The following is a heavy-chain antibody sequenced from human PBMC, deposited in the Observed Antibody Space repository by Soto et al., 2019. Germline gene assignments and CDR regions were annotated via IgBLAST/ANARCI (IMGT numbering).Heavy chain of an antibody. CDR3: ARGRYCLTGRCFPNWFDS. CDR1: GDSISSLDYF. Sequence: SETLSLTCSASGDSISSLDYFWAWIRQPPGQALEYIGYIYKSATTYYNPSFESRVAISLDTSKSQFSLNVTSVTAADTAVYFCARGRYCLTGRCFPNWFDSWGQVTLVTVSS. D-gene: IGHD2-15*01. V-gene: IGHV4-30-4*01. CDR2: IYKSATT. J-gene: IGHJ5*01.